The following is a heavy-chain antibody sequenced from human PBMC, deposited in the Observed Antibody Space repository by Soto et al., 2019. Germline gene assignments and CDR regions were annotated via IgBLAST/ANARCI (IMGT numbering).Heavy chain of an antibody. CDR3: SRAFDYMSPTAY. J-gene: IGHJ4*02. CDR1: GFTFSSYW. CDR2: INGDGSYT. V-gene: IGHV3-74*01. Sequence: EVLLVESGGGLVQPGGSLRLSCAASGFTFSSYWMYWVRQAPGNGLVWLSRINGDGSYTSYADSVKGRFTISRDNAKNTLYLQLHSLRAEDTALYYCSRAFDYMSPTAYWGQGTLVTVSS. D-gene: IGHD2-21*02.